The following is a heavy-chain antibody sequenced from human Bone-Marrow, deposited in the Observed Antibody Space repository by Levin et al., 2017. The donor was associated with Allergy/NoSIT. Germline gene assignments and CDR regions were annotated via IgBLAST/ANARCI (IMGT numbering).Heavy chain of an antibody. CDR1: GFTFSIYS. D-gene: IGHD2-8*02. Sequence: GGSLRLSCTVSGFTFSIYSINWVRQAPGKGLEWVSSISSSGSDMYYVDSVRGRFTISRDNAKNSLTLQMNSLRAEDTAVYYCARGIIGDVRVAHKEAFDIWGQGTMVTVSS. J-gene: IGHJ3*02. CDR3: ARGIIGDVRVAHKEAFDI. CDR2: ISSSGSDM. V-gene: IGHV3-21*01.